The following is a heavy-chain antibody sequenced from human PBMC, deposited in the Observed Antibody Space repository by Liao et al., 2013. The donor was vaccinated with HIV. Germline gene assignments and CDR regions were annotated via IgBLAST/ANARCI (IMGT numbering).Heavy chain of an antibody. CDR1: GGSFSGYY. CDR3: AGSRYYDFWSGYSKNAFDI. J-gene: IGHJ3*02. V-gene: IGHV4-34*01. D-gene: IGHD3-3*01. Sequence: QVQLQQWGAGLLKPSETLSLTCAVYGGSFSGYYWSWIRQPPGKGLEWIGEITHSGSTNYNPSLKSRITISVDTSKNQFSLHLSSVTAADTAVYYCAGSRYYDFWSGYSKNAFDIWGQGTMVTVSS. CDR2: ITHSGST.